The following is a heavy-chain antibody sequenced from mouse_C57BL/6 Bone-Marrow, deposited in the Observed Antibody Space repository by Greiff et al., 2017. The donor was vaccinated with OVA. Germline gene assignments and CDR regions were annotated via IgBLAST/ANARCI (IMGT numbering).Heavy chain of an antibody. D-gene: IGHD2-3*01. J-gene: IGHJ1*03. CDR2: IWRGGST. Sequence: QVQLKESGPGLVQPSQSLSITCTVSGFSLTSYGVHWVRQSPGKGLEWLGVIWRGGSTDYNAAFMSRLSITKDNSKSQVFFKMNSLQADDTAIYYCAKTPLYDGYYRGYFDVWGTGTTVTVSS. CDR3: AKTPLYDGYYRGYFDV. V-gene: IGHV2-5*01. CDR1: GFSLTSYG.